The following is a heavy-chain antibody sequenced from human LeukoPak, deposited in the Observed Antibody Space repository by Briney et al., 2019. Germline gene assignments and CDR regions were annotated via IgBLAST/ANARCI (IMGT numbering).Heavy chain of an antibody. J-gene: IGHJ6*04. CDR2: ISSSGST. CDR1: GGPISSYY. CDR3: ARDYGGGLDRADD. D-gene: IGHD3-16*01. Sequence: SETLSLTCTVSGGPISSYYWSWLRQPAGKGLEWLGRISSSGSTNYNPSLKSRVTMSVDTSKNQFSLKLTSVTAADTAVYSCARDYGGGLDRADDWGKGTTVTVSS. V-gene: IGHV4-4*07.